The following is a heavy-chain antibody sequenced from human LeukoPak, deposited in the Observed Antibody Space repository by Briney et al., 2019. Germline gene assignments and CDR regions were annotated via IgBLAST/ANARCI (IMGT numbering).Heavy chain of an antibody. Sequence: GGSLRLSCAASGFTFGDYAMHWVRQAPGKGLEWVSGISWNSGSIGYADSVKGRFTISRDDAKNSLYLQMNGLRAEDTALYYCAKDITFVANRVAFDIWGQGTMVTVSS. CDR2: ISWNSGSI. CDR1: GFTFGDYA. J-gene: IGHJ3*02. CDR3: AKDITFVANRVAFDI. V-gene: IGHV3-9*01. D-gene: IGHD1-20*01.